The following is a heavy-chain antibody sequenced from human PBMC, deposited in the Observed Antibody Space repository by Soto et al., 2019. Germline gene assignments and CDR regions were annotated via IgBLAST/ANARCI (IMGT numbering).Heavy chain of an antibody. CDR3: VRDLDGSGSYYTDY. Sequence: QIQLVQSGAEVKKPGASVKVSCKASGYTFSIYGINWVRQAPGQGLEWMGWTRPNNGNTKYAQNLQGRGTMTTDTSTITAYMELRSLRPDDTAVYYCVRDLDGSGSYYTDYWGQGTLVTVSS. CDR2: TRPNNGNT. V-gene: IGHV1-18*01. J-gene: IGHJ4*02. CDR1: GYTFSIYG. D-gene: IGHD3-10*01.